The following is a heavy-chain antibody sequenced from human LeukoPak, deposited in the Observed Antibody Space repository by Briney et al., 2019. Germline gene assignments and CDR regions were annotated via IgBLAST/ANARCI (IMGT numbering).Heavy chain of an antibody. CDR3: AREVRGYYDSSGYYQTLDY. Sequence: ASVTVSCKASGYTFTSYGISWVRQAPGQGLEWMGWISAYNGNTNYAQKLQGRGTMTTDTPTSTAYMELRSLRSDDTAVYYCAREVRGYYDSSGYYQTLDYWGQGTLVTVSS. J-gene: IGHJ4*02. V-gene: IGHV1-18*01. CDR1: GYTFTSYG. D-gene: IGHD3-22*01. CDR2: ISAYNGNT.